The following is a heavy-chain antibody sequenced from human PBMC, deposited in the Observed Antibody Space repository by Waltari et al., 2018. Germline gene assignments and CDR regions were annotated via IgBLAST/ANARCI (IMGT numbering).Heavy chain of an antibody. V-gene: IGHV4-59*01. Sequence: QMQLQESGPGLVKPSETLSLTCTVSGGSISSYYWSWIRQPPGKGLEWIGYIYYSGSTNYNPSLKSRVTISVDTSKNQFSQKLSSVTAADTAVYYCARSDYDYGWGTAFDIWGQGTMVTVSS. J-gene: IGHJ3*02. CDR3: ARSDYDYGWGTAFDI. CDR1: GGSISSYY. CDR2: IYYSGST. D-gene: IGHD3-16*01.